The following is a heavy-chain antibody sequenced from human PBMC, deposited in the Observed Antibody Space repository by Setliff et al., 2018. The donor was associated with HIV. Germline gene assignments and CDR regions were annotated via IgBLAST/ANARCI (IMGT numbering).Heavy chain of an antibody. J-gene: IGHJ4*02. CDR1: GYTFTSFG. Sequence: ASVKVSCKASGYTFTSFGISWVRQAPGQGLEWMGWISAYNGDTNYAQQFQGRVTMTTDTSTSTAYMELRSLRSDDTAVYYCARIGPFAYDSSGYAHYWGQGTLVTAPQ. CDR3: ARIGPFAYDSSGYAHY. CDR2: ISAYNGDT. V-gene: IGHV1-18*01. D-gene: IGHD3-22*01.